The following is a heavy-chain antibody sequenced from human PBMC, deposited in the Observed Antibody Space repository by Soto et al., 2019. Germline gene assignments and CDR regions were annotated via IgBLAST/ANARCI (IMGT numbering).Heavy chain of an antibody. CDR3: ARDDKAAGDY. J-gene: IGHJ4*02. Sequence: GGSLRLSCAASGFTFRRYWMSWVRQAPGKGLEWVANKKEDGSEKYYVDSVKGRFTISRDNAKNSLYLQMNSLRAEDTAVYYCARDDKAAGDYWGQGTLVTVSS. D-gene: IGHD6-13*01. CDR1: GFTFRRYW. CDR2: KKEDGSEK. V-gene: IGHV3-7*05.